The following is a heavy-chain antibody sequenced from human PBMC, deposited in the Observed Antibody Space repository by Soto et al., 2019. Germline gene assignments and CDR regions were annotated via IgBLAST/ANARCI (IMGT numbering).Heavy chain of an antibody. Sequence: EVQLVESGGGLVQPGGSLRLSCATSGFTLSSYWMSWVRQAPGKGLEWVANIKRDGSEKYYVDSVQGRFTISRDNAKNALYLQMNSLRAVDTALYYCARDCSGGICYGYYFDYWGQGTLVTVSS. CDR3: ARDCSGGICYGYYFDY. V-gene: IGHV3-7*01. J-gene: IGHJ4*02. CDR2: IKRDGSEK. CDR1: GFTLSSYW. D-gene: IGHD2-15*01.